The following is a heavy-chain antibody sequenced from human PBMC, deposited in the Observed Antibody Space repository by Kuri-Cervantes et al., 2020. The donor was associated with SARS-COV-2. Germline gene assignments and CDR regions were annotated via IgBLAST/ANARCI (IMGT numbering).Heavy chain of an antibody. Sequence: SETLSLTCTVSGGSISSGDYYWSWIRQPPGKGLEWIGYIYYSGSTYYNPSLKSRVTISVDTSKNQFSLKLSSVTAADTAVYYCASGSGSYPNWFDPWGQGTLVTVSS. D-gene: IGHD3-10*01. V-gene: IGHV4-30-4*02. J-gene: IGHJ5*02. CDR3: ASGSGSYPNWFDP. CDR2: IYYSGST. CDR1: GGSISSGDYY.